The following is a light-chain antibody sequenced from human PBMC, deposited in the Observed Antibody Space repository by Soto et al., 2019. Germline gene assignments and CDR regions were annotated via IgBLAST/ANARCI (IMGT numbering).Light chain of an antibody. J-gene: IGKJ5*01. CDR1: QSVSSNS. CDR3: QQYGSSLIT. V-gene: IGKV3-20*01. Sequence: EIVLTQSPGTLSVSPGERATLSCRASQSVSSNSLAWYHQKPGQPPRLLMYGASSRATGIPDRFSGSGSGTDFTHTISRLEPQDFAMYYCQQYGSSLITLGQGTRLEI. CDR2: GAS.